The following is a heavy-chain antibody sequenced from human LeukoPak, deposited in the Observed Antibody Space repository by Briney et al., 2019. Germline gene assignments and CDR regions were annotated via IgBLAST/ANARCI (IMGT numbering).Heavy chain of an antibody. CDR3: ARDLRAAAAGTWGPFDY. D-gene: IGHD6-13*01. V-gene: IGHV3-23*01. Sequence: PGGSLRLSCAASGFTFSSYAMSWVRQAPGKGLEWVSAISGSGGSTYYADSVKGRFTISRDNSKNTLYLQMNSLRAEDTAVYYCARDLRAAAAGTWGPFDYWGQGTLVTVSS. J-gene: IGHJ4*02. CDR1: GFTFSSYA. CDR2: ISGSGGST.